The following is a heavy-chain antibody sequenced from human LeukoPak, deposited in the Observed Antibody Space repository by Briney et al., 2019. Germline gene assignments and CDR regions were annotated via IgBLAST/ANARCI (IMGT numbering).Heavy chain of an antibody. CDR1: GFTFSSYA. D-gene: IGHD5-18*01. V-gene: IGHV3-23*01. J-gene: IGHJ4*02. CDR2: IGGGGGGA. Sequence: GGSLRLSCAASGFTFSSYAMSWVRQAPGKGLEWVSGIGGGGGGAFYADSVKGRFTISRDNSKNTLYLQMNSLRAEDTAVYYCAKGPRTVGIQLWSTWGQGALVTVSS. CDR3: AKGPRTVGIQLWST.